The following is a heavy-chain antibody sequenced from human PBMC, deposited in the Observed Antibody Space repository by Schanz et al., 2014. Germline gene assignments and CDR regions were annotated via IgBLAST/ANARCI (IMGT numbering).Heavy chain of an antibody. CDR2: IGYLGDT. J-gene: IGHJ4*02. CDR3: ARGTDGNLHY. V-gene: IGHV3-13*01. CDR1: GFTLSNSD. D-gene: IGHD1-1*01. Sequence: EVQLVESGGGLVQPGGSLILSCSVSGFTLSNSDMHWVRQGTGKGLEWVSTIGYLGDTYYPDSVKGRFTVSRDSGQNSLYLQMNSLRAGDTAVYYCARGTDGNLHYWGQGALVTVSS.